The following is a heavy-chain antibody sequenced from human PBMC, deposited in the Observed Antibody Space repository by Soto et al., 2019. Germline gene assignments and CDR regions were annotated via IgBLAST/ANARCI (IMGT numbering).Heavy chain of an antibody. J-gene: IGHJ4*02. D-gene: IGHD5-12*01. CDR2: IKDGGLT. V-gene: IGHV4-34*01. CDR1: GGSLCGYY. CDR3: ARGQEGVVATH. Sequence: QVQLQQWGAGLLKPSETLSLTCVVYGGSLCGYYWSWIRQPPGKGLEWIGEIKDGGLTNYSPSLKSRATISADTPKNQFSLKLHSVTAADRAVYYCARGQEGVVATHWDQGTLVTVSS.